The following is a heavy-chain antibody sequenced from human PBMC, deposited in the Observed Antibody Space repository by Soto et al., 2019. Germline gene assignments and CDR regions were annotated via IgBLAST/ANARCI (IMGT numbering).Heavy chain of an antibody. CDR2: TYYTAST. CDR3: ARGDSTSTPYWYFDL. J-gene: IGHJ2*01. D-gene: IGHD6-6*01. Sequence: LSLTCTVSGDSISRGGYHWTWIRQHPGKGLEWIGYTYYTASTYYNPSLKSRVTISEDTSKNQFSLKLSSVTAADTAVYYCARGDSTSTPYWYFDLWGRGTLVTVSS. CDR1: GDSISRGGYH. V-gene: IGHV4-31*03.